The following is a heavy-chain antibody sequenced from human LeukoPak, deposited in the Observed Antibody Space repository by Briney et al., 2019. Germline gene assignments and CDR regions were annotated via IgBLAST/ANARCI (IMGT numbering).Heavy chain of an antibody. V-gene: IGHV3-72*01. J-gene: IGHJ3*02. CDR3: ARDSGYYGRAFDI. CDR1: GFTFSDHY. Sequence: GGSLRLSCAASGFTFSDHYMDWVRQAPGKGLEWVGRSANEGNRYTTEYAASVEGRFTISRDNSKNSVHLQMNSLKTDDTAVYYCARDSGYYGRAFDIWGQGTMVTVSS. CDR2: SANEGNRYTT. D-gene: IGHD3-22*01.